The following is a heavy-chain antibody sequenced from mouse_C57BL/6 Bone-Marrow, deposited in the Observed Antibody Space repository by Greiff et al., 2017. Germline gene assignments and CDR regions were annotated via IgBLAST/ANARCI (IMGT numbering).Heavy chain of an antibody. CDR2: IDPSDSYT. CDR3: AVYAMDY. J-gene: IGHJ4*01. Sequence: QVQLQQPGAELVRPGTSVKLSCKASGYTFTSYWMHWVKQRPGQGLEWIGVIDPSDSYTNYNQKFKGKATLTVDTSSSTAYMQLSSLTSEDSAVYYCAVYAMDYWCQGTSVTVSS. CDR1: GYTFTSYW. V-gene: IGHV1-59*01.